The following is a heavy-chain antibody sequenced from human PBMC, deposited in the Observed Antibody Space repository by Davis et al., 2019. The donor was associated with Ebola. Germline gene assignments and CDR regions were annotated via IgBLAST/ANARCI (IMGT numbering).Heavy chain of an antibody. D-gene: IGHD3-10*01. Sequence: ASVKVSCKASGYTFTNYGLSWVRQAPGQGLEWMGWFSTYSSNTNYAQKLQGRVTITTDTSTSTAYMELRSVRSDDTAVYYCARGKYYPEYWGQGTLVTVSS. CDR3: ARGKYYPEY. J-gene: IGHJ4*02. V-gene: IGHV1-18*01. CDR2: FSTYSSNT. CDR1: GYTFTNYG.